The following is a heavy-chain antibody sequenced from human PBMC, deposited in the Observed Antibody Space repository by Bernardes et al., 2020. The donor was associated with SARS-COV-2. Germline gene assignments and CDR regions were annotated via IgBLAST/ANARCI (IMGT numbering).Heavy chain of an antibody. CDR1: GFNVRSYG. CDR2: LPVNSSNK. CDR3: VRALGSPKGM. V-gene: IGHV3-33*04. J-gene: IGHJ4*02. D-gene: IGHD3-10*01. Sequence: LIISCIASGFNVRSYGMHWVRQAPGPGLEWVASLPVNSSNKYYAESLKGRFTVSRDNSGNAVYLQMDGLRGEDTGVYYCVRALGSPKGMWGPGVLVTDSS.